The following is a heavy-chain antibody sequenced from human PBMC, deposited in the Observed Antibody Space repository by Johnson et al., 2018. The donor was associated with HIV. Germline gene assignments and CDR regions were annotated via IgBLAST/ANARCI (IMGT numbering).Heavy chain of an antibody. Sequence: VQLMESGGGVVRPGGSLRLSCAASGFTFSDYYMTWIRQAPGKGLEYLSYITSSGTTKYYADSVKGRFTISRDNAKNSLYLQMNSLRAEDTAVYYCAKEYYNFWSGPDAFDIWGQGIMVTVSS. V-gene: IGHV3-11*04. CDR1: GFTFSDYY. D-gene: IGHD3-3*01. CDR2: ITSSGTTK. J-gene: IGHJ3*02. CDR3: AKEYYNFWSGPDAFDI.